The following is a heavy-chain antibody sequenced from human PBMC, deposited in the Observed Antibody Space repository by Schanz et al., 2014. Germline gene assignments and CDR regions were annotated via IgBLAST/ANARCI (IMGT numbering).Heavy chain of an antibody. J-gene: IGHJ4*02. D-gene: IGHD4-17*01. CDR1: GFVFSSYS. CDR3: ARPRFDYGEVDY. CDR2: IGSSGTTI. V-gene: IGHV3-48*01. Sequence: QLVGSGGGLIQPGGPLRLSCTASGFVFSSYSMNWVRQAPGKGLEWVSYIGSSGTTIYYADSVKGRFTISRDRFQNTLYLQMSSLRAEDTAVYYCARPRFDYGEVDYWGQGTLVTVSS.